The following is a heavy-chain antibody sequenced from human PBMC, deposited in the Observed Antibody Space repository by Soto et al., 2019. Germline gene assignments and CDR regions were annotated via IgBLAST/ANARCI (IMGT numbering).Heavy chain of an antibody. J-gene: IGHJ4*02. CDR1: GYSFMKYG. CDR2: ISPYSGYT. CDR3: AREASGLIPAAQPSRFDS. D-gene: IGHD2-2*01. Sequence: ASVKVSCKGFGYSFMKYGINWVRQAPGQGLEWVGWISPYSGYTHSAQKLHGRLTLTTDTAASTAYMELRILRSADTALYYCAREASGLIPAAQPSRFDSWGQGTLVTVSS. V-gene: IGHV1-18*01.